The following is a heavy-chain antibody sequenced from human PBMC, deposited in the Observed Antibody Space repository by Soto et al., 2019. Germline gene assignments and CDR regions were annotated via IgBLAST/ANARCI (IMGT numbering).Heavy chain of an antibody. J-gene: IGHJ3*01. CDR1: SGSISSSNW. V-gene: IGHV4-4*02. Sequence: SETLSLTCAVSSGSISSSNWWSWVRQPPGKGLEWIGEIYHSGSTNYNPSLKSRVTISVDKSKNQFSLKLSSVTAADTAVYYCAREGVTGTARKDAFDFWGQGTMVTVSS. CDR2: IYHSGST. CDR3: AREGVTGTARKDAFDF. D-gene: IGHD1-20*01.